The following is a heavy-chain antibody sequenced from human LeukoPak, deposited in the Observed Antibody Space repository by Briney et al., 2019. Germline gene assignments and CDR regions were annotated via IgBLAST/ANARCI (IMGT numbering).Heavy chain of an antibody. CDR1: GGSISSYY. J-gene: IGHJ4*02. V-gene: IGHV4-59*01. D-gene: IGHD6-13*01. Sequence: PSETLSLTCTVSGGSISSYYWSWIRQPPGKGLEWIGYIYSSGSTNYNPSLKSRVTISVDTSKNQFSLKLSSVTAADTAVYYCARSSGWGSSSVDYWGQGTLVTVSS. CDR2: IYSSGST. CDR3: ARSSGWGSSSVDY.